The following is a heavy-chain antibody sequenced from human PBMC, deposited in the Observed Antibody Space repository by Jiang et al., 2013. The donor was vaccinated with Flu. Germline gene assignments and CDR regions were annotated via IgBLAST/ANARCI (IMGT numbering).Heavy chain of an antibody. CDR1: GGSISSSSYY. Sequence: ETLSLTCTVSGGSISSSSYYWGWIRQPPGKGLEWIGSIYYSGSTYYNPSLKSRVTISVDTSKNQFSLKLSSVTAADTAVYYCARHPVGAQGSTIFGVVIIHYYYGMDVWGQGTTVTVSS. V-gene: IGHV4-39*01. D-gene: IGHD3-3*01. J-gene: IGHJ6*02. CDR2: IYYSGST. CDR3: ARHPVGAQGSTIFGVVIIHYYYGMDV.